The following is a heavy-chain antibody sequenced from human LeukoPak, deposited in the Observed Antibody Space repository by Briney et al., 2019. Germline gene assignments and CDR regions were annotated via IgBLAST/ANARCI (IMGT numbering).Heavy chain of an antibody. CDR3: AKDGCSSTSRGLCSFDP. CDR2: IWYDGSNK. Sequence: GGSLRLSCAASGFTFSSYGMHWVRQAPGKGLEWVAVIWYDGSNKYYADSVKGRFTISRDNSKNTLYLQMNSLRAEDTAVYYCAKDGCSSTSRGLCSFDPWGQGTLVTVSS. J-gene: IGHJ5*02. D-gene: IGHD2-2*01. V-gene: IGHV3-33*06. CDR1: GFTFSSYG.